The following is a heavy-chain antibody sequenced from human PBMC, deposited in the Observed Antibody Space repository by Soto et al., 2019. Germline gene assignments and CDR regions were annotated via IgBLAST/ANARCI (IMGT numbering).Heavy chain of an antibody. CDR2: IYYSGST. Sequence: SETLSLTCTVSGGSISSGGCYWIWIRQHPGKGLEWIGYIYYSGSTYYNPSLKSRVTISVDTSKNQFSLKLSSVTAADTTVYYCARFIWSTNNWFDPWGQGTLVTVSS. J-gene: IGHJ5*02. CDR1: GGSISSGGCY. CDR3: ARFIWSTNNWFDP. V-gene: IGHV4-31*03. D-gene: IGHD3-10*01.